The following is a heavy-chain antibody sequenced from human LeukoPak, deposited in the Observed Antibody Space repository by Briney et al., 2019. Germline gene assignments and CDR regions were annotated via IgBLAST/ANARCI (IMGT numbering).Heavy chain of an antibody. Sequence: SETLSLTCTVSGGSISNKYWSWIRQPPGKGLEWIGYIYYSGSTNYNPSLKSRVTISVDTSKNQFSLKLSSVTAADTAVYYCAREEELGTAFDIWGQGTMVTVSS. D-gene: IGHD3-10*01. J-gene: IGHJ3*02. V-gene: IGHV4-59*12. CDR1: GGSISNKY. CDR3: AREEELGTAFDI. CDR2: IYYSGST.